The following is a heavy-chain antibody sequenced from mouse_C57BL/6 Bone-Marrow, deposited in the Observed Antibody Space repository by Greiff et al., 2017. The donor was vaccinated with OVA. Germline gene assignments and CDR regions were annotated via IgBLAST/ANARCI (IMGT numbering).Heavy chain of an antibody. CDR1: GFTFSDYY. CDR3: ASHGWVSFDY. Sequence: DVMLVESGGGLVQPGGSLKLSCAASGFTFSDYYMYWVRQTPEKRLEWVAYISNGGGSTYYPDTVKGRFTISRDNAKNTLYLQMSRLKSEDTAMYYCASHGWVSFDYWGQGTTLTVSS. J-gene: IGHJ2*01. D-gene: IGHD1-1*02. V-gene: IGHV5-12*01. CDR2: ISNGGGST.